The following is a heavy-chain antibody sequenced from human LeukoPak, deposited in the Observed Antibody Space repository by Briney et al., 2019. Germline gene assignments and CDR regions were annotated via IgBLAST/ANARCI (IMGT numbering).Heavy chain of an antibody. CDR1: GFTFNSYW. J-gene: IGHJ4*02. Sequence: GGSLRLSCAASGFTFNSYWMHWVRQAPGKGLAWVSRIYSDGSTTNYADSVNGRFTISRDNARNTLYLQMNSLRAEDTAVYYCARGNWNPDFWGQGTLVTVSS. CDR3: ARGNWNPDF. CDR2: IYSDGSTT. V-gene: IGHV3-74*01. D-gene: IGHD1-1*01.